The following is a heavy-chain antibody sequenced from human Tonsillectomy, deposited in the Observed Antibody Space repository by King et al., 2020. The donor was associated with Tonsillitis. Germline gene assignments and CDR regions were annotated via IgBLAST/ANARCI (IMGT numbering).Heavy chain of an antibody. CDR3: AREARVTMVRGPIDY. V-gene: IGHV4-31*03. J-gene: IGHJ4*02. D-gene: IGHD3-10*01. CDR2: IYYRGST. CDR1: GGSISSGNYY. Sequence: VQLQESGPGLVKPSQTLSLTCTVSGGSISSGNYYWTWIRQHPGKGLEWIGYIYYRGSTYYNPSLKSRVTISVDTSRNQFSLKLSSVTAADTAVYYCAREARVTMVRGPIDYWGQGTLVTVSS.